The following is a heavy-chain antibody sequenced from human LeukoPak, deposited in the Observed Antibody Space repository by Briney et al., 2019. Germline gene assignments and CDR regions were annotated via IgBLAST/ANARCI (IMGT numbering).Heavy chain of an antibody. V-gene: IGHV4-31*03. CDR3: ARTDIVVVPAAMGFDY. CDR1: GGSISSGGYY. D-gene: IGHD2-2*01. Sequence: PSETLSLTCTVSGGSISSGGYYWSWIPQHPGKGLEGIGYIYYSGSTYYNPSLKSRATISVDTSKNQFSLKLSSVTAADTAVYYCARTDIVVVPAAMGFDYWGQGTLVTVSS. J-gene: IGHJ4*02. CDR2: IYYSGST.